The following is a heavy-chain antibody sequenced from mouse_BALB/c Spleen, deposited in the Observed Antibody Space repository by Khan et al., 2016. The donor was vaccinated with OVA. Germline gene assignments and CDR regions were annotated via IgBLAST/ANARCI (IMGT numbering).Heavy chain of an antibody. D-gene: IGHD1-1*01. CDR2: IYPGSGTT. CDR3: ARPSYYYGSNSYWYFAV. CDR1: GYTFTDYV. J-gene: IGHJ1*01. Sequence: QVQLKQSGPELVKPGASVKMSCKASGYTFTDYVINWVKQRTGQGLEWIGEIYPGSGTTYYNEKFKGKATLTADKYSNTAYMQLSSLTSEDSAVYFCARPSYYYGSNSYWYFAVWGAGTTVTVSS. V-gene: IGHV1-77*01.